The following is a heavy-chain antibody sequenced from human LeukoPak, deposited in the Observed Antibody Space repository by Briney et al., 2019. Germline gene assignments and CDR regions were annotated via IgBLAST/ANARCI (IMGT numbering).Heavy chain of an antibody. D-gene: IGHD3-16*02. Sequence: SETLSLTCTVSGGSISTYYWSWVRQPPGKGLEGIGYVHKSGSTNNSPSLKSRVTMSVDTSKNQVSLKLKFVTAADTAVYYCTREGDIRGFDPWGQGILVTVSS. CDR1: GGSISTYY. CDR3: TREGDIRGFDP. V-gene: IGHV4-59*13. CDR2: VHKSGST. J-gene: IGHJ5*02.